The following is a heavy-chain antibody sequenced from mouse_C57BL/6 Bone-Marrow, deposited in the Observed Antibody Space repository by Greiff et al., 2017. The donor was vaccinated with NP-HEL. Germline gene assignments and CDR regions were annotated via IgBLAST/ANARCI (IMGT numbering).Heavy chain of an antibody. Sequence: DVMLVESGGGLVKPGGSLKLSCAASGFTFSSYAMSWVRQTPEKRLEWVATISDGGSYTYYPDNVKGRFTISRDNAKNNLYLQMSHLKSEDTAMYYCASHYYGSLFDYWGQGTTLTVSS. CDR1: GFTFSSYA. CDR2: ISDGGSYT. CDR3: ASHYYGSLFDY. V-gene: IGHV5-4*03. D-gene: IGHD1-1*01. J-gene: IGHJ2*01.